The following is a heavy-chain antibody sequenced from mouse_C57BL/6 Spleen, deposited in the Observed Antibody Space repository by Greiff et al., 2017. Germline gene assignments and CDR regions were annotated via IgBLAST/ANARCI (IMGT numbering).Heavy chain of an antibody. CDR2: ISNGGGST. CDR1: GFTFSDYY. Sequence: EVKVVESGGGLVQPGGSLKLSCAASGFTFSDYYMYWVRQTPEKRLEWVAYISNGGGSTYYPDTVKGRFTISRDNAKNTLYLQMSRLKSEDTAMYYCARPAFYSNSYYFDYWGQGTTLTVSS. J-gene: IGHJ2*01. V-gene: IGHV5-12*01. D-gene: IGHD2-5*01. CDR3: ARPAFYSNSYYFDY.